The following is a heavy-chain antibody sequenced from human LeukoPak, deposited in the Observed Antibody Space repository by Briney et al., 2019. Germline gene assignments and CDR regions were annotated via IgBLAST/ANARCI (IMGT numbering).Heavy chain of an antibody. Sequence: GGSLRLSCAASGFTFSSYSMNWVRQAPGKGLEWVSSISSSSSYIYYADSVKGRFTISRDNAKNSLYLQMNSLRAEDTAVYYCARDLSYGLDDAFDIWGQGTMVTVSS. CDR3: ARDLSYGLDDAFDI. D-gene: IGHD4-17*01. CDR2: ISSSSSYI. CDR1: GFTFSSYS. V-gene: IGHV3-21*01. J-gene: IGHJ3*02.